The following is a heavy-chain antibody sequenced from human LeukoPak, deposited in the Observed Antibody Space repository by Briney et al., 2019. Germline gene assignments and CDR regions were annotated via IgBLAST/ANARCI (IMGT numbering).Heavy chain of an antibody. V-gene: IGHV1-69*04. Sequence: SVKVSCKASGGTFSSYAISWVRQAPGQGLEWMGRIIPILGIANYAQKFQGRVTITADKSTSTAYMELSSLRSEDTAVYYCAKHLWGSGSYYPPGPFDIWGQGTMVTISS. CDR2: IIPILGIA. D-gene: IGHD3-10*01. J-gene: IGHJ3*02. CDR1: GGTFSSYA. CDR3: AKHLWGSGSYYPPGPFDI.